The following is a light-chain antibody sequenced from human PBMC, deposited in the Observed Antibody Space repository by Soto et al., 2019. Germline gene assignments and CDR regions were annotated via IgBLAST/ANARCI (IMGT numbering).Light chain of an antibody. V-gene: IGKV3-15*01. Sequence: EIILTQSPASLSVSPGERATLSCSARQSVNNNLAWYQQKPGQAPRLLIYGASTRATGIPGRFRGSGSGTEFTLTITSLQSEDFAVYCCQQYNNLPPDTFGQGTKLEIK. CDR2: GAS. CDR3: QQYNNLPPDT. CDR1: QSVNNN. J-gene: IGKJ2*01.